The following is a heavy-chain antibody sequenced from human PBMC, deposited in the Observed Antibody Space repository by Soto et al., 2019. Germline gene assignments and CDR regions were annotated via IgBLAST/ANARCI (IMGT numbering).Heavy chain of an antibody. CDR2: IYHSGST. D-gene: IGHD6-6*01. J-gene: IGHJ5*02. CDR3: ARGSSAARDWFDP. Sequence: PPETLCLTCAFSGCSISGGYYWGWIRQPPGKGLEWIGSIYHSGSTYYNPSLKSRVTISVDTSKNQFSLKLSSVTAADTAVYYCARGSSAARDWFDPWGQGTLVTVSS. CDR1: GCSISGGYY. V-gene: IGHV4-38-2*01.